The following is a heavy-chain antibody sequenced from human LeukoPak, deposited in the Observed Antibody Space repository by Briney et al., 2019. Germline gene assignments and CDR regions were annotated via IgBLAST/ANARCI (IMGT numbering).Heavy chain of an antibody. V-gene: IGHV4-59*01. D-gene: IGHD1-26*01. CDR2: IYYGGST. Sequence: SETLSLTCTVSGGSISSYYWSWIRQPPGKGLEWIGYIYYGGSTNYNPSLKSRVTISVDTSKNQFSLKLSSVTAADTAVYYCAREGMGATSFDYWGQGTLVTVSS. CDR3: AREGMGATSFDY. J-gene: IGHJ4*02. CDR1: GGSISSYY.